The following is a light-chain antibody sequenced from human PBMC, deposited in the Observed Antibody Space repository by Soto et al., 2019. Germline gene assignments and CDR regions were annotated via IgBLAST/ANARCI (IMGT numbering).Light chain of an antibody. V-gene: IGKV3-15*01. CDR3: QQYGSLSWT. CDR1: QTVWSN. Sequence: VVMTQFPATLSVSPWGRATLSCRASQTVWSNLAWYQQKPGQAPRLLIYGASTRATGVPAKFSGSGSGTDFTLTISRLEPEDFAVYYCQQYGSLSWTFGQGTKVDIK. J-gene: IGKJ1*01. CDR2: GAS.